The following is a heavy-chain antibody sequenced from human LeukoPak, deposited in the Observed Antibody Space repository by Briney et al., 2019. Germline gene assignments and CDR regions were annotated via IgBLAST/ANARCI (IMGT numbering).Heavy chain of an antibody. J-gene: IGHJ6*04. Sequence: GGSLRLSCAASGFTFSSFSMNWVRQAPGKGLEWVSSISSSSTYIYYADSLKGRFTISRDNAKNSLYLQMNSLRAEDTAVYYCARAPETYGDYGPIYYGMDVWGKGTTVTVSS. CDR1: GFTFSSFS. CDR2: ISSSSTYI. V-gene: IGHV3-21*01. D-gene: IGHD4-17*01. CDR3: ARAPETYGDYGPIYYGMDV.